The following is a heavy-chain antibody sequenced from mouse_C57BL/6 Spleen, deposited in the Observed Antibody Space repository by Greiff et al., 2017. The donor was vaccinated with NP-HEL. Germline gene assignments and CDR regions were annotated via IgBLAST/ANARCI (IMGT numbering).Heavy chain of an antibody. J-gene: IGHJ4*01. CDR2: SRNKANDYTT. V-gene: IGHV7-1*01. D-gene: IGHD1-1*01. Sequence: EVKLMESGGGLVQSGRSLRLSCATSGFTFSDFYMEWVRQAPGKGLEWIAASRNKANDYTTEYSASVKGRFIVSRDTSQSILYLQMNALRAEDTAIYYCARAVRGAMDYWGQGTSVTVSS. CDR1: GFTFSDFY. CDR3: ARAVRGAMDY.